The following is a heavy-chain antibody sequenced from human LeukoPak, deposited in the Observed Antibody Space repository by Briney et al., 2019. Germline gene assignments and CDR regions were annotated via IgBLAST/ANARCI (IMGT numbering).Heavy chain of an antibody. V-gene: IGHV3-7*01. CDR2: IKQDGSEK. J-gene: IGHJ4*02. Sequence: GGSLRLSCAASGFTFSSYWMSWVRQAPGKGLEWVANIKQDGSEKYYVDSVKGRFTISRDNAKNSLYLQMNSLRAEDTAVYYCARPAGEDYDILTGYYGRPYYFDYWGQGTLVTVSS. CDR3: ARPAGEDYDILTGYYGRPYYFDY. D-gene: IGHD3-9*01. CDR1: GFTFSSYW.